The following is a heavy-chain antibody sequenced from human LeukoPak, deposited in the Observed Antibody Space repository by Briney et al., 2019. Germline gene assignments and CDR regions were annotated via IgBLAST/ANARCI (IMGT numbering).Heavy chain of an antibody. CDR2: IGNSGSTI. J-gene: IGHJ5*02. CDR3: ATSFEFWGHYTIDH. D-gene: IGHD3-3*01. V-gene: IGHV3-11*04. CDR1: VFTFNHNY. Sequence: PGGSLRLSCAASVFTFNHNYMSWVRQAPGKGPEWISYIGNSGSTIFYGDSVKGRFTISRDNTKKLVFLEMNSLQVEDTAVYFCATSFEFWGHYTIDHWRQGSLVTVSS.